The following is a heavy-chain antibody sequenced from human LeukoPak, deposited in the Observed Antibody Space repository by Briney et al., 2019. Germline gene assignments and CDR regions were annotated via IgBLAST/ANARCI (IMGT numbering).Heavy chain of an antibody. J-gene: IGHJ6*03. CDR3: ARGVSGYCSGGSCSPLDYYYMDV. CDR2: IYYSGST. D-gene: IGHD2-15*01. V-gene: IGHV4-59*13. Sequence: KASETLPLTCTVSGGSISSYYWSWIRQPPGKGLEWIGYIYYSGSTNYNPSLKSRVTISVDTSKNQFSLKLSSVTAADTAVYYCARGVSGYCSGGSCSPLDYYYMDVWGKGTTVTVSS. CDR1: GGSISSYY.